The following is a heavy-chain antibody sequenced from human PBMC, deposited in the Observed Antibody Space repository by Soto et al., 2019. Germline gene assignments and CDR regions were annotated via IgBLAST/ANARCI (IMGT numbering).Heavy chain of an antibody. D-gene: IGHD3-3*01. Sequence: LSLTCAVYGGSVNGYYWNWIRQPPGKGLEWIGEINHTGGTHYNPSLKSRVTMSVDTSKNQFSLRLSSVTAAATAIYYCSTRIAVFGLLIPPFEPWGQGTQVTVAS. CDR3: STRIAVFGLLIPPFEP. J-gene: IGHJ5*02. CDR1: GGSVNGYY. V-gene: IGHV4-34*01. CDR2: INHTGGT.